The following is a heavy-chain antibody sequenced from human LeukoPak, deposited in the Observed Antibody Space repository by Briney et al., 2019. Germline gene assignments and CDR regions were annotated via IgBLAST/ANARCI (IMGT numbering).Heavy chain of an antibody. CDR2: MSVSGSST. Sequence: GGSLRLSCAASGFTFSSYAMSWVRQAPGKGLEWVSGMSVSGSSTFYADSVKGRFTISRDISKNTLYLQMSSLRAEDTAVYYCANLIIAAAGFEYVHHWGQGTLVTVSP. CDR3: ANLIIAAAGFEYVHH. J-gene: IGHJ1*01. CDR1: GFTFSSYA. D-gene: IGHD6-13*01. V-gene: IGHV3-23*01.